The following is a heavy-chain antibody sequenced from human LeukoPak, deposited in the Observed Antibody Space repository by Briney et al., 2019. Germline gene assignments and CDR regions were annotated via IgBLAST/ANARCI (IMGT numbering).Heavy chain of an antibody. CDR3: ARGFAAPAAMYFDY. J-gene: IGHJ4*02. D-gene: IGHD2-2*01. CDR1: GFTFSSYG. Sequence: GGSLRLSCAASGFTFSSYGMHWVRQAPGKGXXXXXVIWYDGSNKYYADSVKGRFTISRDNSKNTLYLQMNSLRAEDTAVYYCARGFAAPAAMYFDYWGQGTLVTVSS. CDR2: IWYDGSNK. V-gene: IGHV3-33*01.